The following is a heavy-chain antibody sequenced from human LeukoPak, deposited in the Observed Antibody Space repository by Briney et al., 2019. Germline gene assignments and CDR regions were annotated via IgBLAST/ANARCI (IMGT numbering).Heavy chain of an antibody. D-gene: IGHD3-9*01. CDR1: GYTFTGYA. CDR2: LDPNSGGT. J-gene: IGHJ4*02. Sequence: ASVKVSCKASGYTFTGYAMHWVRQAPGQGLEWVGRLDPNSGGTNYAQDFQGRVTITRDTPINTAYMELSRLRSDDTAKYYCTRDLTISGPIGIWGQGTLVTVSA. V-gene: IGHV1-2*06. CDR3: TRDLTISGPIGI.